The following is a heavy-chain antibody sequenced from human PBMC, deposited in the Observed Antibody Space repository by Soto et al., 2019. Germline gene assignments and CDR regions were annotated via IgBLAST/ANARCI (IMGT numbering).Heavy chain of an antibody. J-gene: IGHJ6*03. CDR2: IKSKTDGGTT. D-gene: IGHD2-2*01. Sequence: GGSLRLSCAASGFTFSNAWMSWVRQAPGKGLEWVGRIKSKTDGGTTDYAAPVKGRFTISRDDSKNTLYLQMNSLKTEDTAVYYCTTLQGEVVPAAPVDYYYYYMDVWGKGTTVTVSS. CDR3: TTLQGEVVPAAPVDYYYYYMDV. V-gene: IGHV3-15*01. CDR1: GFTFSNAW.